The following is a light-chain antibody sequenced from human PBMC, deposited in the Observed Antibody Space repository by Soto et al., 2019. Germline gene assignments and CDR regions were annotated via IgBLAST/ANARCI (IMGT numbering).Light chain of an antibody. CDR2: AAS. Sequence: DTQLTQSPSFLSASVGDRVTITCRASQDVSRSVGWYQQKPGKAPKLLISAASTLHSGVPSRFSGSGSGTDFTLTISSLQPEDFATYYCQQFWTYPLTFGGGTKVEI. J-gene: IGKJ4*01. V-gene: IGKV1-9*01. CDR3: QQFWTYPLT. CDR1: QDVSRS.